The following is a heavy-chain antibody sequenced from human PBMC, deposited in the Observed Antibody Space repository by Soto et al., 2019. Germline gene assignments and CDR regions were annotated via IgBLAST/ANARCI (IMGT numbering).Heavy chain of an antibody. J-gene: IGHJ3*02. D-gene: IGHD2-21*02. V-gene: IGHV1-69*18. CDR3: ARRSALAYCGGDCYSGAFDI. Sequence: QVQLVQSGAEVKKPGSSVKVSCKASGGTFSSYAISWVRQAPGQGLEWMGRIIPIFGTANYAQKFQGRVTITADESTSTAYMELSSLRSEDTAVYYCARRSALAYCGGDCYSGAFDIWGQGTMVTVSS. CDR2: IIPIFGTA. CDR1: GGTFSSYA.